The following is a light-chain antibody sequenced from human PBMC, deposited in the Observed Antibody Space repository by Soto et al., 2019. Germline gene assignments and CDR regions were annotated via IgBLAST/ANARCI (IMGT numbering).Light chain of an antibody. CDR3: QQYTSTNNPWM. V-gene: IGKV1-5*01. CDR2: HAS. J-gene: IGKJ1*01. Sequence: DIQMTQKPSTLPASVGDRVTITCRASQSISNWLAWYQQKPGTAPKVLIYHASNLQSGVPSRFSGSGSGTEFTLIISGLQPDDSATYYCQQYTSTNNPWMLAQGTKVDIK. CDR1: QSISNW.